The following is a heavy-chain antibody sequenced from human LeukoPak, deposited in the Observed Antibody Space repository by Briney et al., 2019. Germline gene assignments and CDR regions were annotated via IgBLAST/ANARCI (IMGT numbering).Heavy chain of an antibody. Sequence: GRSLRLSCAASGFTFSSYGMHWVRQAPGKGLGWVAVIWYDGSNKYNADSVKGRFTISRDNSKNTLYLQMNSLRAEDTAVYYCARQTSSRALDYWGQGTLVTVSS. CDR3: ARQTSSRALDY. CDR1: GFTFSSYG. D-gene: IGHD6-13*01. CDR2: IWYDGSNK. V-gene: IGHV3-33*01. J-gene: IGHJ4*02.